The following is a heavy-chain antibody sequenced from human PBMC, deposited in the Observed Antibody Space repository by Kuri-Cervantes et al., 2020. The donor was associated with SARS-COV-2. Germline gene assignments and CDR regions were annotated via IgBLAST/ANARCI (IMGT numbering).Heavy chain of an antibody. CDR3: AREGGYSSNWFDR. D-gene: IGHD6-13*01. CDR1: GGTFSSYA. V-gene: IGHV1-69*13. Sequence: SVKVSCKASGGTFSSYAISWVRQAPGQGLEWMGGIIPIFGTANYAQKFQGRVTITADESTGTAYMELSSLRSEDTAMYYCAREGGYSSNWFDRWGQGTLVTVSS. J-gene: IGHJ5*02. CDR2: IIPIFGTA.